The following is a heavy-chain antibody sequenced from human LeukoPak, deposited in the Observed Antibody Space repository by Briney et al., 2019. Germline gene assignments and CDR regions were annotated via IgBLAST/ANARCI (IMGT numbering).Heavy chain of an antibody. J-gene: IGHJ3*02. CDR3: ARGGRGDYAHDAFDI. D-gene: IGHD4-17*01. V-gene: IGHV1-18*01. CDR1: GYTFTSYG. Sequence: ASVKVSCKASGYTFTSYGISWVRQAPGQGLEWMGWISAYNGNTNYAQKLQGRVTMTTDTSTSTAYMELRSLGSDDTAVYYCARGGRGDYAHDAFDIWGQGTMVTVSS. CDR2: ISAYNGNT.